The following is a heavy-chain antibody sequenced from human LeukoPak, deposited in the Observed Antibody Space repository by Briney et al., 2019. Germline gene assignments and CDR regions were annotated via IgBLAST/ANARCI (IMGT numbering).Heavy chain of an antibody. Sequence: PSETLSLICAVYGGSFSGYYWSWIRQPPGKGLEWIGEINHSGSTNYNPSLKSRVTISVDTSENQFSLKLSSVTAADTAVYYCARGRGWWELLKSWFDPWGQGTLVTVSS. CDR3: ARGRGWWELLKSWFDP. V-gene: IGHV4-34*01. CDR2: INHSGST. J-gene: IGHJ5*02. CDR1: GGSFSGYY. D-gene: IGHD1-26*01.